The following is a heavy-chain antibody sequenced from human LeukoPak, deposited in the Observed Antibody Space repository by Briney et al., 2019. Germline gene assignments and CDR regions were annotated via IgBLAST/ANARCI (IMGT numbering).Heavy chain of an antibody. J-gene: IGHJ4*02. D-gene: IGHD3-22*01. CDR3: ARVTYYYDSNGYTIDY. CDR1: GGSISSYY. Sequence: SETLSLTCTVSGGSISSYYWSWIRQPPGKGLEWIGYIYYSGSTNYNPSLKSRVTISVDTSKNQFSLKLSSVTAADTAVYYCARVTYYYDSNGYTIDYWGQGTLVTVSS. V-gene: IGHV4-59*01. CDR2: IYYSGST.